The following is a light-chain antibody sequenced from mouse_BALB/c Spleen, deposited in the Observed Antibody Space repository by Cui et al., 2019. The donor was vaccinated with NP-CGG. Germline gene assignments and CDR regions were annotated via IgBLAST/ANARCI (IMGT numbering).Light chain of an antibody. CDR2: GTN. V-gene: IGLV1*01. CDR1: TGAVTTSNY. Sequence: QAVLTQEPAPTISPGETVTLTCRSNTGAVTTSNYANWVQEKPDHLFSGLIGGTNNRVPGVPARFSGSLIGDKAALTITGAQTEDEAIYFCALWYSNHWVFGGGTKLTVL. J-gene: IGLJ1*01. CDR3: ALWYSNHWV.